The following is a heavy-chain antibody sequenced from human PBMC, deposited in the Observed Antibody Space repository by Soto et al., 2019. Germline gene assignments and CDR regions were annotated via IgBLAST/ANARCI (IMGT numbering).Heavy chain of an antibody. Sequence: GGSLRLSCVASGITFRSRAMSWVRQAPGEGLEWVSAISGSGGSTYYADSVKGRFTISRDNSKNTLYLQMNSLRAEDTAVYYCAKMVVGVTALLKWFDSWGQGTLATVSS. V-gene: IGHV3-23*01. CDR1: GITFRSRA. CDR2: ISGSGGST. J-gene: IGHJ5*01. CDR3: AKMVVGVTALLKWFDS. D-gene: IGHD2-21*02.